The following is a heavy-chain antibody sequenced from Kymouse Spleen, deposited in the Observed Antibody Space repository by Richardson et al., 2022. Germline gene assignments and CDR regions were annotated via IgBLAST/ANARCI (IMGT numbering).Heavy chain of an antibody. V-gene: IGHV3-7*01. Sequence: EVQLVESGGGLVQPGGSLRLSCAASGFTFSSYWMSWVRQAPGKGLEWVANIKQDGSEKYYVDSVKGRFTISRDNAKNSLYLQMNSLRAEDTAVYYCAREDWNYGYYYGMDVWGQGTTVTVSS. J-gene: IGHJ6*02. CDR1: GFTFSSYW. CDR3: AREDWNYGYYYGMDV. D-gene: IGHD1-7*01. CDR2: IKQDGSEK.